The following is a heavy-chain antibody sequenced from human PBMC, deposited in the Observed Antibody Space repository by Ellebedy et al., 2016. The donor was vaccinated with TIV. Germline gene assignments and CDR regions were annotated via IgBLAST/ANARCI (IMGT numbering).Heavy chain of an antibody. CDR1: GYTFTNYG. D-gene: IGHD3-22*01. J-gene: IGHJ6*02. CDR3: ARGMGITTVYYYFAMDV. Sequence: AASVKVSCKASGYTFTNYGISWVRQAPGQGLEWMGWINPNIGDTNYAQKFQGWVTMTWDTSISTAYMELSRLRSDDTAVYYCARGMGITTVYYYFAMDVWGHGTTVTVSS. CDR2: INPNIGDT. V-gene: IGHV1-2*04.